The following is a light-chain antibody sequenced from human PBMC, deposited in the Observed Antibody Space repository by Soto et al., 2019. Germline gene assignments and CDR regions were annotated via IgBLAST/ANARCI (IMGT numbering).Light chain of an antibody. CDR2: GAS. V-gene: IGKV3-15*01. Sequence: EIVMTQSPATLSVSPGERGTLSCRASQSVSSNLAWYQQKPGQPPRLLIYGASTRATGIPTRFNGSRSGTEFTITISRLLSEDFAVYYCLQYNNWPWTFGQGTKVEI. J-gene: IGKJ1*01. CDR1: QSVSSN. CDR3: LQYNNWPWT.